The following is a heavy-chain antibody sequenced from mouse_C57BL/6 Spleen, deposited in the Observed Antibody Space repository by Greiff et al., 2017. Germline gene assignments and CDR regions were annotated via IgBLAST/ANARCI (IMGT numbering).Heavy chain of an antibody. Sequence: QVQLQQSGAELVKPGASVKMSCKASGYTFTSYWITWVKQRPGQGLEWIGDIYPGSGSTNYNEKFKSKATLTVDTSSSTAYMQLSSLTSEDSAVYYCARWDYYGSSPTYFDYWGQGTTLTVSS. CDR2: IYPGSGST. CDR3: ARWDYYGSSPTYFDY. D-gene: IGHD1-1*01. CDR1: GYTFTSYW. V-gene: IGHV1-55*01. J-gene: IGHJ2*01.